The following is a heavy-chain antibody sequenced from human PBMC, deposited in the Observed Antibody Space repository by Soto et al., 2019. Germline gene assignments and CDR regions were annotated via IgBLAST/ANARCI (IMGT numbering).Heavy chain of an antibody. CDR2: IYWDDDK. V-gene: IGHV2-5*02. CDR3: THTGYYDLLTFDY. Sequence: QITLKESGPTLVNPTQTLTLTCNFSGFSLSSRKMGVGWIRQPPGKALEWLALIYWDDDKRYRPSLNNRLTITEDTSKNQVLLTMTNLEPVDTATYYCTHTGYYDLLTFDYWGQVTLVTVSA. D-gene: IGHD3-9*01. CDR1: GFSLSSRKMG. J-gene: IGHJ4*02.